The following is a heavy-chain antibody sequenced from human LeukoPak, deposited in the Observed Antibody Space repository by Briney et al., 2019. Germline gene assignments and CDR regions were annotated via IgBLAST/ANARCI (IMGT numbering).Heavy chain of an antibody. V-gene: IGHV4-59*08. CDR3: ARVGSYADAFDI. Sequence: SETLSLTCTVSGGSISNYYWSWIRQPPGKGLEWIGYIYYSGSTNYNPSLKSRVTISVDTSKNQFSLKLYSVTAADTAVYYCARVGSYADAFDIWGQGTMVTVSS. J-gene: IGHJ3*02. D-gene: IGHD4-17*01. CDR2: IYYSGST. CDR1: GGSISNYY.